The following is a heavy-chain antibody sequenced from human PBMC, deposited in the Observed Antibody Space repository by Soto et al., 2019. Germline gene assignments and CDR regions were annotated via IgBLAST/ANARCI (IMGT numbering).Heavy chain of an antibody. J-gene: IGHJ6*02. CDR2: MNPNSGNT. CDR1: GYTFTSYD. Sequence: QVQLVQSGAEVKKPGASVKVSCKASGYTFTSYDINWVRQATGQGLEWMGWMNPNSGNTGYAQKFQGRVTMTRNTSISTAYLELISLRSEATAVYYCARRGYSSSWYYYYYYGMDVWGQGTTVNFSS. D-gene: IGHD6-13*01. V-gene: IGHV1-8*01. CDR3: ARRGYSSSWYYYYYYGMDV.